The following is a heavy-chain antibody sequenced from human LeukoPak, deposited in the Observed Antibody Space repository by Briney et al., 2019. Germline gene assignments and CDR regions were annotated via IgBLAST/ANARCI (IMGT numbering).Heavy chain of an antibody. CDR1: GGFITGNY. CDR2: IYSSGST. D-gene: IGHD3-10*01. V-gene: IGHV4-4*07. J-gene: IGHJ4*02. Sequence: SETLSLTCSVSGGFITGNYWSWIRQPAGEGLEWIGRIYSSGSTDYNFSLKSRLTMSLDTSKNQFSLKLNSVTAADTAVYYCARDPGSYLDYWGQGILVTVSS. CDR3: ARDPGSYLDY.